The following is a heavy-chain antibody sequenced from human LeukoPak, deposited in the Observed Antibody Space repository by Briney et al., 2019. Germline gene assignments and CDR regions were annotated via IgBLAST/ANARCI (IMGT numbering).Heavy chain of an antibody. Sequence: SETLSLTCTVSGGSISRYYWSWIRQPPGKGLEWIGYIYYSGSTNYNPSLKSRVTISVDTSKNQFSLKLSSVTAADTAVYYCARGRAVAGTDYYYYMDVWGKGTTVTVSS. J-gene: IGHJ6*03. CDR3: ARGRAVAGTDYYYYMDV. CDR2: IYYSGST. D-gene: IGHD6-19*01. CDR1: GGSISRYY. V-gene: IGHV4-59*12.